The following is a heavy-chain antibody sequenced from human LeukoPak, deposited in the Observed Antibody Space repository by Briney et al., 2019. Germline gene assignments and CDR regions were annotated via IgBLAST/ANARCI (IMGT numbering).Heavy chain of an antibody. CDR3: ARVGHYDSSVYADDVFDF. CDR1: GYTFTGYY. CDR2: INPDSGGT. Sequence: GASVKVSCKASGYTFTGYYIHWVRQAPGQGLEWMGWINPDSGGTKYAQKFQGRVTMTRDTSISTAYMELSRLRSDDTAVYYCARVGHYDSSVYADDVFDFWGQGTMVTVSS. V-gene: IGHV1-2*02. D-gene: IGHD3-22*01. J-gene: IGHJ3*01.